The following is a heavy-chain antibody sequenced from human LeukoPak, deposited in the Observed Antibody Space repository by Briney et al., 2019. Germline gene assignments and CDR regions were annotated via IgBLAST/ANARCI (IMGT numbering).Heavy chain of an antibody. CDR3: ARVGSGNYYKYFEY. CDR2: IYSGAGT. V-gene: IGHV3-53*01. Sequence: PGGSLRLSCAASGFTVSSTYVSWVRQAPGKGLEWVSVIYSGAGTYYADSVKGRFTISRDNSENTLHLQMNSLRAEDTAVYYCARVGSGNYYKYFEYWGQGTLVTVSS. CDR1: GFTVSSTY. J-gene: IGHJ4*02. D-gene: IGHD1-26*01.